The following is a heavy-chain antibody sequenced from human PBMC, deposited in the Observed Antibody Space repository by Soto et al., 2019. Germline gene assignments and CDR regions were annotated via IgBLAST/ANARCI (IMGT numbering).Heavy chain of an antibody. J-gene: IGHJ1*01. Sequence: SETLSLTCAVYGGSFSGYYWSCIRQPPGKGLEWIVEINHSGSTNYNPSLKSRVTISVDTSKNQFSLKLSSVTAADTAVYYCERQGVYSYGYKYFPHWGQGTMVTLSS. V-gene: IGHV4-34*01. CDR2: INHSGST. CDR3: ERQGVYSYGYKYFPH. D-gene: IGHD5-18*01. CDR1: GGSFSGYY.